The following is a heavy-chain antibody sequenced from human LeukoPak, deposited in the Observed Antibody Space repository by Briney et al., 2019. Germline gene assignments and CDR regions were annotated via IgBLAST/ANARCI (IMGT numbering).Heavy chain of an antibody. CDR1: GYTFTSYG. CDR3: ARDHYSSRLTYYYYMDV. Sequence: GASVKVSCKASGYTFTSYGISWVRQAPGQGLEWMGWISAYNGNTNYAQKLQGRVTMTTDTSTSTAYMELRSLRSDDTAVYYCARDHYSSRLTYYYYMDVWGKGTTVTVSS. V-gene: IGHV1-18*01. D-gene: IGHD6-13*01. CDR2: ISAYNGNT. J-gene: IGHJ6*03.